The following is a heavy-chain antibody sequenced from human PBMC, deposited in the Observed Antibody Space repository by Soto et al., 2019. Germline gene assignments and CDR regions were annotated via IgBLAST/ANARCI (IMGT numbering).Heavy chain of an antibody. Sequence: PGGSLRLSCAASGFTFSSYAMSWVRQAPGKGLEWVSAISGSGGSTYYADSVKGRYTISRDNSKNTLYLQMNSLRAEDTAVYYCAKEPYYDILTGYNGMDVWGQGTTVTVSS. V-gene: IGHV3-23*01. CDR1: GFTFSSYA. CDR2: ISGSGGST. D-gene: IGHD3-9*01. J-gene: IGHJ6*02. CDR3: AKEPYYDILTGYNGMDV.